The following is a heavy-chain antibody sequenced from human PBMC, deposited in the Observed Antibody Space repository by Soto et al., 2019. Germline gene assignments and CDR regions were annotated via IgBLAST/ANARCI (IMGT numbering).Heavy chain of an antibody. J-gene: IGHJ4*02. V-gene: IGHV3-23*01. CDR2: ISGSGDNT. CDR1: GFTFSSYA. Sequence: EVQLLESGGGLEQPGGSLRLSCAASGFTFSSYAMSWVRQAPGKGLEWVSLISGSGDNTYYTDSVKGRFTTSRDNSKNTLSLQMHSLRVEDTAVYYCARDRDSSGYYAYFDWWGQGTLVTVSS. D-gene: IGHD3-22*01. CDR3: ARDRDSSGYYAYFDW.